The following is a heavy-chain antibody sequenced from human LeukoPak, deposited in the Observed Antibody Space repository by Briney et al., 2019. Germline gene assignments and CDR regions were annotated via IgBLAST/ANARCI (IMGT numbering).Heavy chain of an antibody. D-gene: IGHD2-21*02. CDR1: GGSISSSSYY. Sequence: PSETLSLTCTVSGGSISSSSYYWGWIRQPPGKGLEWIGSIYYSGSTYYNPSLKSRVTISVDTSKNQFSLKLSSVTAADTAVYYCALRGGANWIVVVTAIPHDAFDIWGQGTMVTVSS. CDR2: IYYSGST. J-gene: IGHJ3*02. CDR3: ALRGGANWIVVVTAIPHDAFDI. V-gene: IGHV4-39*07.